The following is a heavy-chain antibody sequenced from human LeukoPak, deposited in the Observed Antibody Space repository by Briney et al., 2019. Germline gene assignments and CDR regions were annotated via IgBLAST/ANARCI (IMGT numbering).Heavy chain of an antibody. D-gene: IGHD3-9*01. Sequence: GGSLRLSCAASGFTVSSNYMSWVRQAPGKGLEWVSVIYCGGSTYYADSVKGRFTISRDNSKNTLYLQMNSLRAEDTAVYYCAREAYDILTGYYPNYMDVWGKGTTVTVSS. V-gene: IGHV3-53*01. J-gene: IGHJ6*03. CDR1: GFTVSSNY. CDR3: AREAYDILTGYYPNYMDV. CDR2: IYCGGST.